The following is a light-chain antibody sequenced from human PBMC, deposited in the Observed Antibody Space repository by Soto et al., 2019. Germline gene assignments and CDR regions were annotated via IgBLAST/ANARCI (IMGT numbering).Light chain of an antibody. V-gene: IGKV1-39*01. CDR1: QNISDS. CDR3: QRSWT. Sequence: DIQMTQSPSSLSASIGDRVTITCRASQNISDSLNWYQHKPGKAPKLLIYVASSLQSGVPSRFSGSGSGTDFTPTISSLQPEDFASYYCQRSWTFGQGTKLE. CDR2: VAS. J-gene: IGKJ2*01.